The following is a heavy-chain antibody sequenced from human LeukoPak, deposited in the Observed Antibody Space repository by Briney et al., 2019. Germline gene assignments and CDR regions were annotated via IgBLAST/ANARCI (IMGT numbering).Heavy chain of an antibody. V-gene: IGHV4-34*01. D-gene: IGHD3-10*01. Sequence: SETLSLTCAVYGGSFSGYYWSWIRQPPGKGLEWIGEINHSGSTNYNPSLKSRVTISVDTSKKQFSLKLSSVTAADTAVYYCARRGSGSYYNDLMDYWGQGTLVTVSS. CDR1: GGSFSGYY. J-gene: IGHJ4*02. CDR2: INHSGST. CDR3: ARRGSGSYYNDLMDY.